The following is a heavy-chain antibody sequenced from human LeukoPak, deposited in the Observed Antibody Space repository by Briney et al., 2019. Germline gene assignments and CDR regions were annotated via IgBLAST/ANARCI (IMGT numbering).Heavy chain of an antibody. Sequence: ASETLSLTCAVSGYSISSGYYWGWIRQPPVKGLEWIGSIYHSGSTYYNPSLKSRVTISVDTSKNQFSLKLSSVTAADTAVYYCARLSQLWFGELLPFVDYCGQGTLVTVSS. CDR1: GYSISSGYY. V-gene: IGHV4-38-2*01. CDR2: IYHSGST. D-gene: IGHD3-10*01. CDR3: ARLSQLWFGELLPFVDY. J-gene: IGHJ4*02.